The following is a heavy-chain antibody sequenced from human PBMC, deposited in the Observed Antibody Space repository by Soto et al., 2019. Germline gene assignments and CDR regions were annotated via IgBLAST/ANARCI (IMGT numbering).Heavy chain of an antibody. J-gene: IGHJ5*02. CDR3: VREFVDTTMIKPTLRIDL. Sequence: SETLSLTCTVSGGSISDYYWNWIRQPPGKGLEWIGYIYYIGNPNYNPSLRSRVSISVDTSKNQFSLKLNSVTAADTAVYYCVREFVDTTMIKPTLRIDLWGQGTLVTVSS. CDR2: IYYIGNP. D-gene: IGHD5-18*01. V-gene: IGHV4-59*01. CDR1: GGSISDYY.